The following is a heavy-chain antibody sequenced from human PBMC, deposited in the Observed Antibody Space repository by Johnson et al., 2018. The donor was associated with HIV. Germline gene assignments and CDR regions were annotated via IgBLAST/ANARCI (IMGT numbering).Heavy chain of an antibody. J-gene: IGHJ3*02. D-gene: IGHD1-26*01. CDR1: GFTVSSNY. Sequence: VQLVESGGGLVQPGGSLRLSCAASGFTVSSNYMSWVRQAPGKGLVCVSRINSDGTNTTYADSVKGRFTFSRDNAKSTLHVQMNSLRAEDTAVYYCASNGGSIVGATLHAFDIWGQGTMVTVSS. V-gene: IGHV3-74*02. CDR2: INSDGTNT. CDR3: ASNGGSIVGATLHAFDI.